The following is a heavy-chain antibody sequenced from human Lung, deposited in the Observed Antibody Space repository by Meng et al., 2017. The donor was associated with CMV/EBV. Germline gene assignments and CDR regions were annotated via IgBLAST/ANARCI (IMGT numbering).Heavy chain of an antibody. Sequence: GGSLRLXXAAPGFTFDDYAMHWVRQAPGKGLEWVSGISWNSGSIGYADSVKGRFTISRDNAKNSLYLQMNSLRAEDTALYYCAKDLRPRYNWNYDYYYGMDVWGQGTTVTVSS. V-gene: IGHV3-9*01. CDR1: GFTFDDYA. D-gene: IGHD1-20*01. CDR2: ISWNSGSI. CDR3: AKDLRPRYNWNYDYYYGMDV. J-gene: IGHJ6*02.